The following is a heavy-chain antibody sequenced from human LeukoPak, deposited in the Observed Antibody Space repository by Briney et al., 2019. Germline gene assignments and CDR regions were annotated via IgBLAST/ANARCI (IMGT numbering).Heavy chain of an antibody. CDR2: IYTSGST. J-gene: IGHJ5*02. CDR3: ARAVGAGVWGDYDFWSGYFNWFDP. Sequence: NPSETLSLTCTVSGGSISSYYWSWIRQPAGKGLEWIGRIYTSGSTNYNPSLKSRVTMSVDTSKNQFSLKLSSVTAADTAVYYCARAVGAGVWGDYDFWSGYFNWFDPWGQGTLVTVSS. V-gene: IGHV4-4*07. CDR1: GGSISSYY. D-gene: IGHD3-3*01.